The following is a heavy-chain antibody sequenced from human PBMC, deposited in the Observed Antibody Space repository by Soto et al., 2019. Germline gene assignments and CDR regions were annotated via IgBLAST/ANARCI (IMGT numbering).Heavy chain of an antibody. J-gene: IGHJ4*02. V-gene: IGHV1-18*01. CDR1: GYTFTSYG. CDR3: ASRDCSGGSCYGSFDY. Sequence: ASVKVCCKASGYTFTSYGISWVRQAPGQGLEWMGWINAYNGNTSYAQKLQGRVTMTTDTSTSTVYMELSSLRSEDTAVYYCASRDCSGGSCYGSFDYWGQGTLVTVSS. D-gene: IGHD2-15*01. CDR2: INAYNGNT.